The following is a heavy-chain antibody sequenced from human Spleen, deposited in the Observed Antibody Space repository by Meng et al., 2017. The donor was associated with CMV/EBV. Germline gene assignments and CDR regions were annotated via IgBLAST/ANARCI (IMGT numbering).Heavy chain of an antibody. Sequence: YYWSWIRQPPGKGLEWIGEINHSGSTNYNPSLKSRVTISVDTSKNQFSLKLSSVTAADTAVYYCARGGGYTVPPVRSGGYYYGMDVWGQGTTVTVSS. J-gene: IGHJ6*02. CDR2: INHSGST. CDR1: YY. V-gene: IGHV4-34*01. D-gene: IGHD3-16*01. CDR3: ARGGGYTVPPVRSGGYYYGMDV.